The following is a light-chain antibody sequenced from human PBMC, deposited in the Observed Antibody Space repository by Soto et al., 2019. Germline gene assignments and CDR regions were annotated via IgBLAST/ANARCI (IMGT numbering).Light chain of an antibody. CDR1: QGVWNY. CDR3: QNYNSAPFT. V-gene: IGKV1-27*01. J-gene: IGKJ3*01. CDR2: TAS. Sequence: DIQMTQSPSSLSASVGDRVTITCRASQGVWNYLAWYQQKPGKVPKLLIYTASILQSGVPSRFSGSGSGTDFTLTISSLQPADVATYYCQNYNSAPFTFGPGTKVDIK.